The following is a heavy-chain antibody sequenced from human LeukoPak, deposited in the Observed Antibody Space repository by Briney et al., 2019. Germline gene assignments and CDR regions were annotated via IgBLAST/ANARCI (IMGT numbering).Heavy chain of an antibody. Sequence: SETLSLTCRVSGASISGYYWSWIRQPPGKGLEWIGHMYYSGGTTYNPSLKSRVSISLDTSKKHFSLKLSSVTAADTAVYFCARLLGRFDILEELDYWGQGILVTVSS. V-gene: IGHV4-59*08. D-gene: IGHD3-10*01. CDR2: MYYSGGT. CDR1: GASISGYY. CDR3: ARLLGRFDILEELDY. J-gene: IGHJ4*02.